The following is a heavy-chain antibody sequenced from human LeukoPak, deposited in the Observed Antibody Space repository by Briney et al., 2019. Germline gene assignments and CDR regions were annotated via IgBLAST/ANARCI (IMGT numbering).Heavy chain of an antibody. CDR3: ARAQGYDDYDGFEY. Sequence: GGSLRLSCAASGFTFSNYWMTWVRQAPGKGLEWVANIKQDGTEKYYVDSVRGRFTIFKDNAENSLSLQMNSLTAEDTAVYYCARAQGYDDYDGFEYWGQGTLVTVSS. J-gene: IGHJ4*02. CDR1: GFTFSNYW. CDR2: IKQDGTEK. D-gene: IGHD4-17*01. V-gene: IGHV3-7*01.